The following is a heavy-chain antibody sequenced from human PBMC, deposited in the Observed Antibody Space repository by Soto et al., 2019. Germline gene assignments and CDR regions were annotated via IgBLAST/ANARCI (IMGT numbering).Heavy chain of an antibody. CDR2: ISAYNGNT. J-gene: IGHJ4*02. Sequence: ASVKVSCKASGYTFTSYGISWVRQAPGQGLEWMGWISAYNGNTNYAQKLQGRVTMTTDTSTSTAYMELRSLRSDDTAVYYCAIDHERLGVAPRNDDWGQGTLVTVSS. CDR1: GYTFTSYG. V-gene: IGHV1-18*01. CDR3: AIDHERLGVAPRNDD. D-gene: IGHD3-3*01.